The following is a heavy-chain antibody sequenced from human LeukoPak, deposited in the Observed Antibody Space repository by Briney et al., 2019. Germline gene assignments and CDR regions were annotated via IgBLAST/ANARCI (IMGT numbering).Heavy chain of an antibody. J-gene: IGHJ5*02. D-gene: IGHD1-14*01. CDR3: ARDIPRGARYFDL. Sequence: GGPLRLSCVASGFTFRTHWMSWVRQAPGKGLEGVANIEDTGRQKNYADAVKGRFTVSRDNAKTSLYLQMNSLRAEDTAVYFCARDIPRGARYFDLWGHGTLVTVSS. CDR1: GFTFRTHW. CDR2: IEDTGRQK. V-gene: IGHV3-7*01.